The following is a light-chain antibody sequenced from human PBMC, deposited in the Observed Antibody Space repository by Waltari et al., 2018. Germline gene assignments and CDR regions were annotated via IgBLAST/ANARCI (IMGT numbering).Light chain of an antibody. CDR1: QTISNY. CDR2: DAS. Sequence: DIQMTQSPSSLSASVGDRVIITCRASQTISNYLNWYQQKPGKAPKLLIFDASSLESGVPSRFSGSGSGTNFTLTINSLQPEDFATYYCQQTYSSPMYTFGQGTKLEIK. J-gene: IGKJ2*01. CDR3: QQTYSSPMYT. V-gene: IGKV1-39*01.